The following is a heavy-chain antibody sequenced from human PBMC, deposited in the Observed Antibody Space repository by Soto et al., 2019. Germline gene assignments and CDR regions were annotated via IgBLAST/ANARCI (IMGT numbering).Heavy chain of an antibody. J-gene: IGHJ6*02. CDR3: AKSGLLGYCSGGSCSPFYYGMDV. CDR1: GFTFSSYA. CDR2: ISGSGGST. Sequence: GGSLRLSCAASGFTFSSYAMSWVRQAPGKGLEWVSAISGSGGSTYYADSVKGRFTISRDNSKNTLYLQMNSLRAEDTAVYYCAKSGLLGYCSGGSCSPFYYGMDVWGQGTTVTV. V-gene: IGHV3-23*01. D-gene: IGHD2-15*01.